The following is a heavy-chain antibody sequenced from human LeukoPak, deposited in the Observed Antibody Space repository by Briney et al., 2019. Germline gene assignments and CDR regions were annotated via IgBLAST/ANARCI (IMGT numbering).Heavy chain of an antibody. V-gene: IGHV4-34*01. J-gene: IGHJ4*02. CDR3: ARGMIVVVTSTAGFDY. Sequence: SETLSLTCAVYGGSFSGYYWSWIRQPPGKGLEWIGEINHSGSTNYNPSLKSRVTISVDTSKNQFSLKLSSVTAADTAVYYCARGMIVVVTSTAGFDYWGQGTLVTVSP. CDR1: GGSFSGYY. D-gene: IGHD3-22*01. CDR2: INHSGST.